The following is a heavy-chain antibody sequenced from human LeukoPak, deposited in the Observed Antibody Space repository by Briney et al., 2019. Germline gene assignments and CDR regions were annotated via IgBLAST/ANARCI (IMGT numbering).Heavy chain of an antibody. D-gene: IGHD3-3*01. V-gene: IGHV1-69*13. J-gene: IGHJ3*02. CDR1: GGTFSSYA. Sequence: ASVKVSCKAFGGTFSSYAISWVRQAPGQGLEWMGGIIPIFGTANYAQKFQGRVTITADESTSTPYMELSSLRTEDTAVYYCARGLRPSDYDFWSGYSPADAFDIWGQGTMVTVSS. CDR2: IIPIFGTA. CDR3: ARGLRPSDYDFWSGYSPADAFDI.